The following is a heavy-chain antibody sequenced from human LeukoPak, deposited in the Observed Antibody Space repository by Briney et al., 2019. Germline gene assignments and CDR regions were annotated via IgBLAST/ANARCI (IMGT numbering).Heavy chain of an antibody. V-gene: IGHV1-2*02. D-gene: IGHD3-10*01. J-gene: IGHJ4*02. CDR3: ARGDYYGSGRPTNAFDY. Sequence: ASVKVSCKASGYTFTGYYMHWVRQAPGQGLEWMGWINPNSGGANYAQKFQGRVTMTRDTSISTAYMELSRLRSDDTAVYYCARGDYYGSGRPTNAFDYWGQGTLVTVSS. CDR2: INPNSGGA. CDR1: GYTFTGYY.